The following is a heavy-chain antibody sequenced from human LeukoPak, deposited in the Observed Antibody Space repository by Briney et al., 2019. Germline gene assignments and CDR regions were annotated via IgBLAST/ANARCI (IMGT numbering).Heavy chain of an antibody. D-gene: IGHD3-22*01. CDR3: AKDLNTYRYDSRDLQH. CDR1: GFTFSNYG. CDR2: ISYDGSNK. V-gene: IGHV3-30*18. Sequence: QPGRSLRLSCAASGFTFSNYGIHWVRQGPGKGLEWVAVISYDGSNKWYADSVKGRFTISRDNSKNTLYLQMNSLRPEDTAVYFCAKDLNTYRYDSRDLQHWGQGILVTVSS. J-gene: IGHJ1*01.